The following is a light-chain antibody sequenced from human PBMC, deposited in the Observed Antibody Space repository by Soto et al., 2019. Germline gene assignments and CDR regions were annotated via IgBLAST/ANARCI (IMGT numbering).Light chain of an antibody. CDR2: DTT. Sequence: QTVVTQEPSLTVSPGGTVTLTCGSSTGSVTSGHYPYWVQQKPGQAPRTLIYDTTYKHSWTPARFSGSLLGGKAALTLSGAQPEDEAEYYCLLSYNGASVVFGGGTKLTVL. V-gene: IGLV7-46*01. J-gene: IGLJ2*01. CDR1: TGSVTSGHY. CDR3: LLSYNGASVV.